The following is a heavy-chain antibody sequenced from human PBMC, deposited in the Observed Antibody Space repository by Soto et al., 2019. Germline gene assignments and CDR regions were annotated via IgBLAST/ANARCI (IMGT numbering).Heavy chain of an antibody. V-gene: IGHV3-7*01. CDR1: GFTFSTYW. D-gene: IGHD3-10*01. Sequence: GGSLRLSCAASGFTFSTYWMTWVLQAPGEGLEWVGNIRPDGSDKYYGDSVKGRFSISRDNARNSLYLQVDSLRAEDTAVYYCARDYYASGSHDHWGQGTLVTVSS. CDR2: IRPDGSDK. CDR3: ARDYYASGSHDH. J-gene: IGHJ1*01.